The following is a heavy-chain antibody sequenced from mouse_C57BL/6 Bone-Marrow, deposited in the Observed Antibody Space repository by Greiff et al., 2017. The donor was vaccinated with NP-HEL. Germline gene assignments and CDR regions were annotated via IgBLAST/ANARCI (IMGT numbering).Heavy chain of an antibody. CDR1: GYTFTSYW. J-gene: IGHJ3*01. CDR2: IYPGSGST. V-gene: IGHV1-55*01. D-gene: IGHD1-1*01. Sequence: VQLQQPGAELVKPGASVKMSCKASGYTFTSYWITWVKQRPGQGLEWIGDIYPGSGSTNYNEKFKSKGTLTVDTSSSTAYMQLSSLTSEDSAVYYCARKYYYGSSWFAYWGQGTLVTVSA. CDR3: ARKYYYGSSWFAY.